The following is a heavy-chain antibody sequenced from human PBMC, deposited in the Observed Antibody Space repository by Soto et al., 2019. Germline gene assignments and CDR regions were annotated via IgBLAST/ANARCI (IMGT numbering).Heavy chain of an antibody. D-gene: IGHD1-26*01. CDR3: ARENHSGIVDY. CDR1: GGSISSYY. J-gene: IGHJ4*02. V-gene: IGHV4-59*01. Sequence: QVQLQESGPGLVKPSETLSLTCTVSGGSISSYYWSWIRQPPGKGLEWIGYIYYSGSTNYNPSPKSRVTISVDTSKNQFSLKLSSVTAADTAVYYCARENHSGIVDYWGQGTLVTVSS. CDR2: IYYSGST.